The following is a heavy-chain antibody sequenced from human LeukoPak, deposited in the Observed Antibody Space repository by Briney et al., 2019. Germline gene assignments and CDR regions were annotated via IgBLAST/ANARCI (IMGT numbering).Heavy chain of an antibody. J-gene: IGHJ4*02. Sequence: GGSLRLSCAASGFSFSSFWMHWVRQVPGKGLLWVSGINSDGRTTGYADSVKGRFTISRDNAKNTVDLQMNSLRAEDTAVYYCARGGYGAHMGWGQGTLVTVSS. V-gene: IGHV3-74*01. CDR1: GFSFSSFW. CDR3: ARGGYGAHMG. D-gene: IGHD4-17*01. CDR2: INSDGRTT.